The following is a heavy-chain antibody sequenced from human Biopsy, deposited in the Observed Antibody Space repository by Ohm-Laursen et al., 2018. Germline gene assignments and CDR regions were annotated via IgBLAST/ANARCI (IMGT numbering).Heavy chain of an antibody. V-gene: IGHV4-34*04. CDR2: INQSGST. Sequence: SETLSLTCVVNGESSSGYFWNWIRQPPGKGLEWIGEINQSGSTKNNPSLKRRATLSPDSSNSQFSLRLTSVTAADTAIYYCARGSGYFKLDVWGQGTTVTVSS. J-gene: IGHJ6*02. D-gene: IGHD5-12*01. CDR3: ARGSGYFKLDV. CDR1: GESSSGYF.